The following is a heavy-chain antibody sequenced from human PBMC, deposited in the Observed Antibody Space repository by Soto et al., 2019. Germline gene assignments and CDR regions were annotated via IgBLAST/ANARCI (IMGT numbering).Heavy chain of an antibody. J-gene: IGHJ5*02. CDR1: GFTFSSYW. CDR2: INSDGSST. D-gene: IGHD2-21*01. V-gene: IGHV3-74*01. CDR3: ARDQDPEGDSAWFDP. Sequence: EVQLVESGGGLVQPGGSLRLSCAASGFTFSSYWMHWVRQAPGKGLLWVSRINSDGSSTSYADSVKGRCTISRDNAKITLYLQMKSLRAEDTAVYCCARDQDPEGDSAWFDPWGQGTMVTVSS.